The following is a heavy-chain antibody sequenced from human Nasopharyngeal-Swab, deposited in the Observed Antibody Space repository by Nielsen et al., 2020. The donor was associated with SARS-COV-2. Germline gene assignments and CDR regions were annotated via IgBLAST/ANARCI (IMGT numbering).Heavy chain of an antibody. Sequence: SETLSLTCTVSGGSISSGDYYWSWIRQPPGKGLEWIGYIYYSGSTYYNSSLKSRVTISVDTSKNQFSLKLSSVTAADTAVYYCARHSYYDFWSGYSQFDYWGQGTLVTVSS. D-gene: IGHD3-3*01. CDR2: IYYSGST. CDR3: ARHSYYDFWSGYSQFDY. J-gene: IGHJ4*02. V-gene: IGHV4-30-4*01. CDR1: GGSISSGDYY.